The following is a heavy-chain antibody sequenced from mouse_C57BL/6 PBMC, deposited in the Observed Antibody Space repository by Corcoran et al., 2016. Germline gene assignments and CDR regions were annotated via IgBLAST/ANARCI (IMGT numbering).Heavy chain of an antibody. CDR1: GFNLIAYY. Sequence: EVELQQSEAELVRLGASVTLSSTASGFNLIAYYMHWLKQRPEQGLEWIGRIDTADGDTSYAPKFQGKATMTADPSSNTAYVPLSSLTSEDTAVYYCTTDLLREGFAYRGQSTLVTVSA. J-gene: IGHJ3*01. D-gene: IGHD1-1*01. V-gene: IGHV14-1*01. CDR2: IDTADGDT. CDR3: TTDLLREGFAY.